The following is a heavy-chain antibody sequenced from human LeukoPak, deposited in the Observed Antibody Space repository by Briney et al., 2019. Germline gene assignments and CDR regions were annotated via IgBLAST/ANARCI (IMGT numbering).Heavy chain of an antibody. CDR1: GFTFSSYA. CDR3: AKDQDDSSGYYYVQSILDY. V-gene: IGHV3-23*01. D-gene: IGHD3-22*01. CDR2: ISGSGGST. Sequence: GGSLRLSCAASGFTFSSYAMSWVRQAPGKGLEWVSAISGSGGSTYYADSAKGRFTISRDNSKNTLYLQMNSLRAEDTAVYYCAKDQDDSSGYYYVQSILDYWGQGTLVTVSS. J-gene: IGHJ4*02.